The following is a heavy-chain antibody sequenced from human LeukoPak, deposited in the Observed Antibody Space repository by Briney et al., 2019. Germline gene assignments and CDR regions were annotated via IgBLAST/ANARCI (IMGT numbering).Heavy chain of an antibody. CDR3: AKAKTHLRNLDY. D-gene: IGHD3-3*02. CDR1: GFTFSSYG. Sequence: PGGSLRLSCSASGFTFSSYGMHWVRQAPGKGLEWVAVISYDGSNKYYADSVKGRFTISRDNSKNTLYLQMNSLRAEDTAVYYCAKAKTHLRNLDYWGQGTLVTVSS. CDR2: ISYDGSNK. J-gene: IGHJ4*02. V-gene: IGHV3-30*18.